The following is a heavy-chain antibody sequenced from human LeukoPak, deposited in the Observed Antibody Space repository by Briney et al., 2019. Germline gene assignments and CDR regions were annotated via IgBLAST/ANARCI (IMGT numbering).Heavy chain of an antibody. V-gene: IGHV4-30-4*01. Sequence: PSETLSLTCTVSGGSISSGDYYWSWIRQPPGTGLEWIGYIYYSGSTYYNPSLKSRVTISVDTSKNQFSLKLSSVTAADTAVYYCARGGNGAQFDYWGQGTLVTVSS. D-gene: IGHD1-1*01. CDR2: IYYSGST. CDR3: ARGGNGAQFDY. CDR1: GGSISSGDYY. J-gene: IGHJ4*02.